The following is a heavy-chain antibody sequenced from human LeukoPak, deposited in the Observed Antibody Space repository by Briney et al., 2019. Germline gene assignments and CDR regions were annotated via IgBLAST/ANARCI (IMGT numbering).Heavy chain of an antibody. D-gene: IGHD6-13*01. Sequence: GGSLRLSCAASGFTFDDYAMHWVRQAPGKGLEWVSGISRNSGSIGYADSVKGRFTISRDNAKNSLYLQMNSLRAEDTAVYYCARDLGTFSSSSLGLDSWGQGTLVTVSS. J-gene: IGHJ5*01. V-gene: IGHV3-9*01. CDR1: GFTFDDYA. CDR2: ISRNSGSI. CDR3: ARDLGTFSSSSLGLDS.